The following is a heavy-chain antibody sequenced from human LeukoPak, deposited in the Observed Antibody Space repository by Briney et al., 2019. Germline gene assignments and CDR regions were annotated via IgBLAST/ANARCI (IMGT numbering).Heavy chain of an antibody. Sequence: GGSLRLSCAASGFTFSSYSMNWVRQAPGKGLEWLSYISSTSSAIYYADSLKGRFTISRDNAKNSFFLQMSSLRAEDTSVYYCVAGDWGARDSFDLWGRGTMVTASS. CDR2: ISSTSSAI. J-gene: IGHJ3*01. CDR3: VAGDWGARDSFDL. V-gene: IGHV3-48*04. D-gene: IGHD2-21*02. CDR1: GFTFSSYS.